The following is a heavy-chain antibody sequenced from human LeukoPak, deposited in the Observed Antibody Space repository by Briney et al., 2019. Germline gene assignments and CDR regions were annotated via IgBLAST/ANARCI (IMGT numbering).Heavy chain of an antibody. CDR1: GW. Sequence: TGESLRLSCTASGWMHFVRQGPGKGLVWGSGINLHGTGTYYADSVKGRFTIARDNAKNTVSLQMNSLSVEDTAIYYCATVFESWGQGFLVTVSS. V-gene: IGHV3-74*01. CDR3: ATVFES. J-gene: IGHJ4*02. CDR2: INLHGTGT.